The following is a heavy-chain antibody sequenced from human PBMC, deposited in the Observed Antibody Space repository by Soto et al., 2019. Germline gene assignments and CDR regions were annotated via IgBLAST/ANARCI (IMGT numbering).Heavy chain of an antibody. J-gene: IGHJ5*02. CDR3: ARVSNNYYDSSGLSP. D-gene: IGHD3-22*01. CDR1: GFTFSSYG. Sequence: PGGSLRLSCAASGFTFSSYGMHWVRQAPGKGLEWVAVIWYDGSNKYYADSVKGRFTISRDNSKNTLYLQMNSLRAEDTAVYYCARVSNNYYDSSGLSPWGQGTQVTVSS. CDR2: IWYDGSNK. V-gene: IGHV3-33*01.